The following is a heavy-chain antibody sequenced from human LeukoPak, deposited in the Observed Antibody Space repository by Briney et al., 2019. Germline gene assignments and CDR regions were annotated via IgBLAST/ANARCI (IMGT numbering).Heavy chain of an antibody. D-gene: IGHD3-22*01. V-gene: IGHV3-21*01. CDR1: GFTFSSYS. Sequence: NPGGSLRLPCAASGFTFSSYSMNWVRQAPGKGLEWVSSISSSSSYIYYADSVKGRFTISRDNAKNSLYLQMNSLRAEDTAVYYCARVSGGITMIVVGGYFDYWGQGTLVTVSS. CDR3: ARVSGGITMIVVGGYFDY. CDR2: ISSSSSYI. J-gene: IGHJ4*02.